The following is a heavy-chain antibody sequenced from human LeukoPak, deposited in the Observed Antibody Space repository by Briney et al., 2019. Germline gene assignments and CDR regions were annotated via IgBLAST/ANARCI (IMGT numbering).Heavy chain of an antibody. CDR3: TVGSGSRDAFDI. D-gene: IGHD1-26*01. Sequence: SETLSLTCSVSGGSISSYYWSWIRQPAGQGLDWIGRIYTSGCTNYNPSLKSRVTMSVDTSKNQFSLKLSSVTAADTAVYYCTVGSGSRDAFDIWGQGTMVTVSS. CDR1: GGSISSYY. J-gene: IGHJ3*02. CDR2: IYTSGCT. V-gene: IGHV4-4*07.